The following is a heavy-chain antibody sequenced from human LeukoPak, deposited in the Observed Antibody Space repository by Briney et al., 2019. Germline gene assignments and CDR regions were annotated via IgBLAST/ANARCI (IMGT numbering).Heavy chain of an antibody. CDR1: GDSVSSNSAA. CDR3: ARSYSSGWDFES. D-gene: IGHD6-19*01. Sequence: SQTLSLTCSISGDSVSSNSAAGTWIRQSPSRGLEWLGRTYYRSKWYNDYALSVKSRISINPDTSKKQFSLQLNSVTPEDTAVYYCARSYSSGWDFESWGQGTLVTVSS. J-gene: IGHJ4*02. V-gene: IGHV6-1*01. CDR2: TYYRSKWYN.